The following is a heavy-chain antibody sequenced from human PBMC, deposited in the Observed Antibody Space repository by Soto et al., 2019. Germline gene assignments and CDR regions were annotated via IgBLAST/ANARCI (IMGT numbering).Heavy chain of an antibody. D-gene: IGHD6-19*01. CDR1: GGSISSSSYY. CDR2: IYYSGST. CDR3: ARHRKGYSSGWFSVNWFDP. Sequence: QSQTLSLTCTVSGGSISSSSYYWGWIRQPPGKGLEWIGSIYYSGSTYYNPSLKSRVTISVDTSKNQFSLKLSSVTAADTAVYYCARHRKGYSSGWFSVNWFDPWGQGTLVTVSS. J-gene: IGHJ5*02. V-gene: IGHV4-39*01.